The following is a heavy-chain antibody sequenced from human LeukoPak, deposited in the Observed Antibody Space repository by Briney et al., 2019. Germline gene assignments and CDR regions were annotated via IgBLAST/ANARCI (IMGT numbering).Heavy chain of an antibody. D-gene: IGHD2-15*01. CDR3: AREPNGGISGLIDY. CDR2: INHSGST. J-gene: IGHJ4*02. Sequence: PSETLSLTCAVYGGSFSGYYWSWIRQPPGKGLEWIGEINHSGSTYYNPSLKSRVTISVDRSKNQFSLKLSSVTAADTAVYYCAREPNGGISGLIDYWGQGTLVTVSS. V-gene: IGHV4-34*01. CDR1: GGSFSGYY.